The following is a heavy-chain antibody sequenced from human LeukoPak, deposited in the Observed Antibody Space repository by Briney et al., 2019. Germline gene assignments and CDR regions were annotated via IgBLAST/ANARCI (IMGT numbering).Heavy chain of an antibody. CDR1: GGSISSGHYY. CDR2: IYYSGST. Sequence: SQTLSLTCTVSGGSISSGHYYWSWIRQPPGKGLEWIGYIYYSGSTYYNPSLKSRVTISVDTSKNQFSLKLSSVTAADTAVYYCARHCCSPSCYLGYFDYWGQGTLVTVSS. J-gene: IGHJ4*02. CDR3: ARHCCSPSCYLGYFDY. V-gene: IGHV4-30-4*08. D-gene: IGHD2-2*01.